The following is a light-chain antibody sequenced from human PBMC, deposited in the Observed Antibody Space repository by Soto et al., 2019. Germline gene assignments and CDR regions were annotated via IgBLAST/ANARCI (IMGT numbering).Light chain of an antibody. Sequence: DIQMTQSPSTMPASVGDRVTITCRASQSISSWLAWYQQKPGKPPKVLIYGASNLQSGVPPRFSGSGSGTDFTLAISSLQPEESATYYCLQDINYPWTFGQGTKVDI. CDR3: LQDINYPWT. V-gene: IGKV1-5*01. CDR1: QSISSW. J-gene: IGKJ1*01. CDR2: GAS.